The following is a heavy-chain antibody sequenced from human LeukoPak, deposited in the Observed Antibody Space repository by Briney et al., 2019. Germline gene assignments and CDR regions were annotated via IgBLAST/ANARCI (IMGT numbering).Heavy chain of an antibody. CDR2: IYYSGST. CDR1: GGSISSYY. J-gene: IGHJ4*02. V-gene: IGHV4-59*01. D-gene: IGHD4-17*01. Sequence: ASETLSLTCTVSGGSISSYYWSWIRQPPGKGLEWIAYIYYSGSTNYNPSLKSRVTISVDTSKNHFSLNLGSVTAADTAVYYCASTAVTKFYGSFDYWGQGTLGTVSS. CDR3: ASTAVTKFYGSFDY.